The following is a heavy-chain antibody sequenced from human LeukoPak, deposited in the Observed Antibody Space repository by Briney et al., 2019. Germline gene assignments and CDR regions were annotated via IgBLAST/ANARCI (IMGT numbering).Heavy chain of an antibody. CDR1: GGSISSYY. Sequence: SETLSLTCTVSGGSISSYYWSWIRQPPGKGLEWIGYIYYSGSTNYNPSLKSRVTISVDTSKNQFSLKLSSVTAADTAVYYCASNSPRTTVPTDYYDSYMDVWGKGTMVTVSS. CDR3: ASNSPRTTVPTDYYDSYMDV. J-gene: IGHJ6*03. D-gene: IGHD4-17*01. V-gene: IGHV4-59*01. CDR2: IYYSGST.